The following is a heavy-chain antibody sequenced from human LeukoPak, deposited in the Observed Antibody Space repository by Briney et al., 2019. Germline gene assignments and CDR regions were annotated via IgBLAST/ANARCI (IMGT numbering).Heavy chain of an antibody. CDR1: GYTFTDYY. CDR2: INPNSGGT. CDR3: ARDLSLGYYYGSGSYYKPHAFDI. V-gene: IGHV1-2*02. Sequence: GASVKVSCKASGYTFTDYYVHWVRQAPGQGLEWMGGINPNSGGTNYAQKFQGRVTMTRDTSISTAYMELSRLRSDDTAVYYCARDLSLGYYYGSGSYYKPHAFDIWGQGTMVTVSS. D-gene: IGHD3-10*01. J-gene: IGHJ3*02.